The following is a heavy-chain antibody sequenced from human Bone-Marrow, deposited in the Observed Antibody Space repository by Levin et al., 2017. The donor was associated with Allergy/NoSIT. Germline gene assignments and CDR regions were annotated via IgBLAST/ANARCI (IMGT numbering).Heavy chain of an antibody. D-gene: IGHD3-3*01. CDR1: GFTFSSYG. Sequence: PGGSLRLSCAASGFTFSSYGMHWVRQAPGKGLEWVAVIWYDGSNKYYADSVKGRFTISRDNSKNTLYLQMNSLRAEDTAVYYCARDLRITIFGVVKPPYYYYGMDVWGQGTTVTVSS. J-gene: IGHJ6*02. CDR2: IWYDGSNK. CDR3: ARDLRITIFGVVKPPYYYYGMDV. V-gene: IGHV3-33*01.